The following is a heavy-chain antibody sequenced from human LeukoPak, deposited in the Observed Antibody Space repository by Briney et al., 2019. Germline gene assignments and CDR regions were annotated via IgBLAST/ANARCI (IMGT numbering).Heavy chain of an antibody. CDR3: ARQPVGGYYFDY. Sequence: SETLSLTCTVSGGSVTNYYWSRIRQPPGKGLEWIAYIYYTGGANANYNPSLRSRATISVDTSNNQFSLKLSSVTDADTAVYYCARQPVGGYYFDYWAREPWSPSPQ. J-gene: IGHJ4*02. V-gene: IGHV4-59*08. CDR2: IYYTGGANA. CDR1: GGSVTNYY. D-gene: IGHD6-19*01.